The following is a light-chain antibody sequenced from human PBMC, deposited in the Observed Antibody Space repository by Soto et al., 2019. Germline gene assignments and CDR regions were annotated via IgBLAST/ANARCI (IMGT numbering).Light chain of an antibody. CDR1: SSNIGTYT. J-gene: IGLJ1*01. V-gene: IGLV1-44*01. CDR2: NND. CDR3: AAWDDSLSGRYV. Sequence: QSVLTQPPSASGTPGQRVTISCSGSSSNIGTYTVNWYQQFPGTAPKLLIYNNDQRPSGVPDRFSGFKYGTAASLAISGLQSEDEAEYYCAAWDDSLSGRYVFGTGTKVTVL.